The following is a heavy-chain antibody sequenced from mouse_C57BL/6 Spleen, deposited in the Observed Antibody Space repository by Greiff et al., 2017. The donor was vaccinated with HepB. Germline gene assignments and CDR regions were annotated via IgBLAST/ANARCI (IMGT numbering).Heavy chain of an antibody. J-gene: IGHJ4*01. CDR1: GYAFTNYL. CDR3: ARSAPDGYYDEAMDY. V-gene: IGHV1-54*01. Sequence: QVQLKQSGAELVRPGTSVKVSCKASGYAFTNYLIEWVKQRPGQGLEWIGVINPGSGGTNYNEKFKGKATLTADKSSSTAYMQLSSLTSEDSAVYFCARSAPDGYYDEAMDYWGQGTSVTVSS. D-gene: IGHD2-3*01. CDR2: INPGSGGT.